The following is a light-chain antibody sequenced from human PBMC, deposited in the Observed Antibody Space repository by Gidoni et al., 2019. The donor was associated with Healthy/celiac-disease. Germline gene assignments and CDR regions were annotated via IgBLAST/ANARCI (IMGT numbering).Light chain of an antibody. Sequence: DIQMTQSPSSLSASVGDRVTITCRASQSISSYLNWDKQKPVPSRFSGSGSGTDFTLTISSLQPEDFATYYCQRSYSTLWTFXQXTKVEIK. V-gene: IGKV1-39*01. J-gene: IGKJ1*01. CDR3: QRSYSTLWT. CDR1: QSISSY.